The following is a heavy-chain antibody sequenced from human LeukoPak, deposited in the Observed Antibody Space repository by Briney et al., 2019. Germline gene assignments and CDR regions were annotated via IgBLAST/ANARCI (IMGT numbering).Heavy chain of an antibody. D-gene: IGHD6-13*01. CDR2: INPNSGGT. J-gene: IGHJ3*02. Sequence: ASVKVSCKASGYTFTGYYMHWVRQAPGQGLEWMGWINPNSGGTNYAQKFQGRVTMTRDTSISTAYMELSRLRSDDTAVYYCARCQTGYSSSWYKMSGAFDIWGQGTMVTVSS. V-gene: IGHV1-2*02. CDR1: GYTFTGYY. CDR3: ARCQTGYSSSWYKMSGAFDI.